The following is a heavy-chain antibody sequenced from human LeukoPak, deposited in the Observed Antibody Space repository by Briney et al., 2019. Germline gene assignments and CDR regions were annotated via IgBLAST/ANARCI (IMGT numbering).Heavy chain of an antibody. D-gene: IGHD3-10*01. Sequence: SETLSLTCTVSGGSISSYYWSWIRQPPGKGLEWIGYIYYSGSTNYNPSLKSRVTISVDTSKNQFSLKLSSVTAADTAVYYCAGALIARFGPHGLPYWGQGTLVTVSS. CDR1: GGSISSYY. CDR3: AGALIARFGPHGLPY. V-gene: IGHV4-59*01. J-gene: IGHJ4*02. CDR2: IYYSGST.